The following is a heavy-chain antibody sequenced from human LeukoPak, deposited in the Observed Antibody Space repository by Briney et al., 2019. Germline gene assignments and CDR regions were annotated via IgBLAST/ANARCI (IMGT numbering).Heavy chain of an antibody. CDR3: ARATDIVVVPAGRFDP. Sequence: SVKVSCKASGGTFSSYAISWVRQAPGQGLEWMGGIIPIFGTANYAQKFQGRVTITADKSTSTAYMELSSLRSEDTAVHYCARATDIVVVPAGRFDPWGQGTLVTVSS. CDR1: GGTFSSYA. D-gene: IGHD2-2*01. V-gene: IGHV1-69*06. J-gene: IGHJ5*02. CDR2: IIPIFGTA.